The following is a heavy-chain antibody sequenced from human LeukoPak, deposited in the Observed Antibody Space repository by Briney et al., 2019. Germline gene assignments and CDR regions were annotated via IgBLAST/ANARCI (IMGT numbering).Heavy chain of an antibody. CDR3: ARGYFNILTGYYIDY. CDR1: GGSISSYY. D-gene: IGHD3-9*01. CDR2: IYSSGST. Sequence: SETLSLTCTVSGGSISSYYWNWIRQPAGKGLERVGRIYSSGSTNYNPSLKSRVTMSGDTSKNQFSLKLSSVTAADTAVYYCARGYFNILTGYYIDYWGQGTLVTVSS. J-gene: IGHJ4*02. V-gene: IGHV4-4*07.